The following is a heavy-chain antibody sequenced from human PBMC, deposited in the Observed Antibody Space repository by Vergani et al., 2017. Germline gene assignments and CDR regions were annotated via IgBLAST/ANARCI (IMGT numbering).Heavy chain of an antibody. CDR2: IYYSGST. CDR3: ARHKEQLVPGNYYYYYYMDV. J-gene: IGHJ6*03. V-gene: IGHV4-38-2*01. CDR1: GFSFSDHY. D-gene: IGHD6-13*01. Sequence: QVQLVESGGGLVKPGGSLRLSCAASGFSFSDHYMTWIRQAPGKGLEWIGTIYYSGSTYYNPSLKSRVTISVDTSKNQFSLKLNSVTAADTAVYYCARHKEQLVPGNYYYYYYMDVWGQGTLVSVSS.